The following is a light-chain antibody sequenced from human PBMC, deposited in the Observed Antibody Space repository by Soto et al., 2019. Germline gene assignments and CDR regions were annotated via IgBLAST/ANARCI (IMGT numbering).Light chain of an antibody. CDR3: QQHNAYPLT. CDR2: AAF. Sequence: DIQMTQSPSSLSASVGDRVTITCRASQGISNSLAWFQQKPGKAPKSLIYAAFNLQTGVPSRFSGSGSGTEFTLTISSLQPADFATYYCQQHNAYPLTFGGGTKVEI. V-gene: IGKV1-16*01. J-gene: IGKJ4*01. CDR1: QGISNS.